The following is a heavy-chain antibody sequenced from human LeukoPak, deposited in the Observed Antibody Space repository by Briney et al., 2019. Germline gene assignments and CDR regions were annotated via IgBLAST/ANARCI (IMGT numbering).Heavy chain of an antibody. CDR2: IYYSGST. D-gene: IGHD3-22*01. Sequence: SETLSLTCTVSGGSISSSSYYWGWIRQPPGTGLEWIGSIYYSGSTYYNPSLKSRVTISVDTSKNQFSLKLSSVTAADTAVYYCARLRMIVAYWGQGTLVTVSS. J-gene: IGHJ4*02. CDR1: GGSISSSSYY. V-gene: IGHV4-39*01. CDR3: ARLRMIVAY.